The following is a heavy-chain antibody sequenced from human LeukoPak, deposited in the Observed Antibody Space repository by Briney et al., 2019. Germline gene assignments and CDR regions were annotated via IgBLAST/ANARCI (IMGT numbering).Heavy chain of an antibody. Sequence: SESLSLTCTVSGGSISSGSYYWGWIRQPAGKGLEWIISIYYSGSTYYNPSLKSRVTISVDTSKNQFSLRLSSVTAADTAVYYCARRPYTSGWYYYFDYWGQGTLVTVSS. V-gene: IGHV4-39*01. CDR2: IYYSGST. CDR1: GGSISSGSYY. D-gene: IGHD6-19*01. CDR3: ARRPYTSGWYYYFDY. J-gene: IGHJ4*02.